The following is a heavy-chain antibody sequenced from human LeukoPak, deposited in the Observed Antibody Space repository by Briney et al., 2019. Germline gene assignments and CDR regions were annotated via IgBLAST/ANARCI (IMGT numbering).Heavy chain of an antibody. CDR1: GDSISSSSYY. CDR2: IYYIGST. V-gene: IGHV4-39*01. D-gene: IGHD2-2*01. J-gene: IGHJ6*03. Sequence: SETLSLTCTVSGDSISSSSYYWGWIRQPPGKGLGWIGSIYYIGSTYYNPSLKSRVTISVDTSKNQFSLKLTSVTAADTAVYYCARGRRVPAAIYYYYYYMDVWGKGTTVTISS. CDR3: ARGRRVPAAIYYYYYYMDV.